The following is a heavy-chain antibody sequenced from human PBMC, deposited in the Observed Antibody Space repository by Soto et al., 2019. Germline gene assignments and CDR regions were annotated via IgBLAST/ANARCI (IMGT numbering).Heavy chain of an antibody. Sequence: PGGSLRLSCAGSGFTFSTYGIHWVRQAPGKGLEWVAVISFDGSYKYYADSVKGRFTVSRDNSKNTLYLQMSSLRAEDTAVYYCAKDWAPSSAAYYFDYWGQGTLVTVSS. CDR1: GFTFSTYG. CDR2: ISFDGSYK. CDR3: AKDWAPSSAAYYFDY. V-gene: IGHV3-30*18. D-gene: IGHD6-19*01. J-gene: IGHJ4*02.